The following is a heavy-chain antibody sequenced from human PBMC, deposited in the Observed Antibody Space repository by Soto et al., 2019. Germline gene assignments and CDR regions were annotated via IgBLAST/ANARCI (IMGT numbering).Heavy chain of an antibody. CDR2: IYYSGSS. V-gene: IGHV4-30-4*01. D-gene: IGHD5-12*01. CDR3: ARAIVVTVGGMDV. J-gene: IGHJ6*02. CDR1: GGSISNADYY. Sequence: SETLSLTCTVSGGSISNADYYWSWVRQPPGKGLEWIGYIYYSGSSFFNPSLKSRVTMSKDTSKNQFSLRLTSVTAADTAVYYCARAIVVTVGGMDVWGRGTTVTVSS.